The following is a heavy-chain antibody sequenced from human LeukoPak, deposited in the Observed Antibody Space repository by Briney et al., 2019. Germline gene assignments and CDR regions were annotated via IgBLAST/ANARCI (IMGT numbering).Heavy chain of an antibody. J-gene: IGHJ4*02. V-gene: IGHV4-39*01. CDR3: ARQGGTTFYYDY. CDR2: IYYSGST. CDR1: GGSISSSSYY. Sequence: PSETLSLTCTVSGGSISSSSYYWGWIRQPPGMGLEGIGSIYYSGSTYYHPSLKSRVTISVDTSKNPFSLKLSSVTAADTAVYYCARQGGTTFYYDYWGQGTLVTVSS. D-gene: IGHD2/OR15-2a*01.